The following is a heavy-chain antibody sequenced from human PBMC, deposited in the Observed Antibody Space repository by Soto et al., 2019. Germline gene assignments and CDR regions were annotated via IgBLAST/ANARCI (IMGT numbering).Heavy chain of an antibody. CDR2: VYYTGST. CDR1: GDSISTFY. D-gene: IGHD3-22*01. J-gene: IGHJ4*02. Sequence: PSETLSLTCTVSGDSISTFYWGWMRQSPGKELEWIGYVYYTGSTNYNPSLKSRVTISVDRSKNQFPLKLTSANAAVTAVYYCARGRTVRNYADDSSDYFYFFDYWGQGTQVTVSS. CDR3: ARGRTVRNYADDSSDYFYFFDY. V-gene: IGHV4-59*01.